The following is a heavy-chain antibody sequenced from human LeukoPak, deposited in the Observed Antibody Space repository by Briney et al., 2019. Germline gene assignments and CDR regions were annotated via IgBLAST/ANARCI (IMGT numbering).Heavy chain of an antibody. CDR1: GFRLSTYV. CDR3: ARGVGGLTPYFDY. V-gene: IGHV3-21*01. CDR2: ASSSSTYI. J-gene: IGHJ4*02. Sequence: GGSLRLSCAASGFRLSTYVMNWVRQAPGKGLEWVSSASSSSTYIYYTDSVKGRFTISRDNAKNSLYLQMNSLRVEDTAVYYCARGVGGLTPYFDYWGQGVLVTVSS. D-gene: IGHD4-23*01.